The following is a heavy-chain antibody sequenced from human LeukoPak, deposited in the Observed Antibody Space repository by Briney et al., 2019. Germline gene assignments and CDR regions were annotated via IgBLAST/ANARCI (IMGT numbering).Heavy chain of an antibody. Sequence: GGSLRLSCAASGFTFTNYWMHWVRQAPGKGLVWVSRIDIDGTGTSYADSVKGRFTISRDNAKNTVSLQMDSLKAEDTAVYYCGTVFDHWGPGILVTVSS. J-gene: IGHJ4*02. CDR1: GFTFTNYW. V-gene: IGHV3-74*01. CDR2: IDIDGTGT. CDR3: GTVFDH.